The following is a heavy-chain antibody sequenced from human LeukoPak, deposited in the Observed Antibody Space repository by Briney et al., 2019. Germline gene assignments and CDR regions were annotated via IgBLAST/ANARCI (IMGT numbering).Heavy chain of an antibody. D-gene: IGHD3-3*01. Sequence: GGSLRLSCAASGFTFSTYSINWVRQVPGKGLEWVSYISSSGTSIYYADSVKGRFTVSRDNARYSLHLQINSLRGEDTAVYYCTRDAASGTNWFDPWGQGTLVTVSS. V-gene: IGHV3-48*01. CDR1: GFTFSTYS. CDR2: ISSSGTSI. J-gene: IGHJ5*02. CDR3: TRDAASGTNWFDP.